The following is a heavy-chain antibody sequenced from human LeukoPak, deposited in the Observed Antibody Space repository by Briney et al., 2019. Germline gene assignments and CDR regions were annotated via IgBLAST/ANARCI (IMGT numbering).Heavy chain of an antibody. CDR3: ARSTHCSSTSCYLDY. J-gene: IGHJ4*02. Sequence: SVKVSCKSSGGTFSSYAISWVRQAPGQGLEWMGGIIPIFGTANYAQKFQGRVTITADESTSTAYMELSSLRSEDTAVYYCARSTHCSSTSCYLDYWGQGTLVTVSS. CDR1: GGTFSSYA. V-gene: IGHV1-69*13. CDR2: IIPIFGTA. D-gene: IGHD2-2*01.